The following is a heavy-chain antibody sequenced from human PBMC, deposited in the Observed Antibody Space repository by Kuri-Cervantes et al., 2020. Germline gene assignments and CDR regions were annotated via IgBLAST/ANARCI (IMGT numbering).Heavy chain of an antibody. CDR2: INNEGSIT. V-gene: IGHV3-74*01. J-gene: IGHJ6*03. CDR3: ARRSGSGSDLLYYYYMDV. Sequence: GESLKISCVASGFTLRNYWMHWVRQVPGKGLVWVSRINNEGSITTYADSVKGRFTISRDNAKNTLYLQMNSLRAEDTAVYYCARRSGSGSDLLYYYYMDVWGKGTTVTVSS. CDR1: GFTLRNYW. D-gene: IGHD3-10*01.